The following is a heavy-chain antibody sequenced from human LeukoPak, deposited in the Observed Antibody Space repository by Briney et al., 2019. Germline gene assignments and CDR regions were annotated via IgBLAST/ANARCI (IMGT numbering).Heavy chain of an antibody. CDR3: ARGHKDMVRGVIKYYFDY. CDR1: GGSFSGYY. Sequence: SETLSLTCAVYGGSFSGYYWSWIRQPPGKGLEWIGEINHSGSTNYNPSLKRRVTISVDTSKNQFSLKLSSVTAADTAVYYCARGHKDMVRGVIKYYFDYWGQGTLVTVSS. CDR2: INHSGST. J-gene: IGHJ4*02. V-gene: IGHV4-34*01. D-gene: IGHD3-10*01.